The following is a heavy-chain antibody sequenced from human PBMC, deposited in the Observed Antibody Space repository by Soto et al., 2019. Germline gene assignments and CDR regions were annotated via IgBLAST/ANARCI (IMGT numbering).Heavy chain of an antibody. J-gene: IGHJ3*02. CDR2: ISSSSSYI. CDR1: GFTFSSYS. D-gene: IGHD3-10*01. Sequence: GGSLRLSCAASGFTFSSYSMNWVRQAPGKGLEWVSSISSSSSYIYYADSVKGRFTISRDNAKNSLYLQMNSLRAEDTAVYYCAREGPRGVHAFAIWGQGTMVTVSS. CDR3: AREGPRGVHAFAI. V-gene: IGHV3-21*04.